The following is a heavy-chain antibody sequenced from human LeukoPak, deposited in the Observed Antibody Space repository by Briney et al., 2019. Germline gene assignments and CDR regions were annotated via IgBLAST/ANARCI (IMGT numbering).Heavy chain of an antibody. CDR1: GFTFSSYA. Sequence: GGSLRLSCAASGFTFSSYAMNWVRQAPGKGLEWVSLISGTGIYIYYADSVKGRFTISRDDSKNTLYLQMNSLRAEDTAVYYCARDLYRIVVVPHYFDYWGQGTLVTVSS. V-gene: IGHV3-21*01. D-gene: IGHD3-22*01. CDR2: ISGTGIYI. J-gene: IGHJ4*02. CDR3: ARDLYRIVVVPHYFDY.